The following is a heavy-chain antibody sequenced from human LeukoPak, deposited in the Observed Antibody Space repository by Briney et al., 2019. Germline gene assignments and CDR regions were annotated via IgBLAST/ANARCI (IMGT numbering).Heavy chain of an antibody. D-gene: IGHD2-8*02. Sequence: GGSLRLSCAASGFTLIGYWMHWVRQAPGEGLVWVSRIDPDGSTTNYAESVKGRFTTSRDNAKNTVYLQMNSLRAEDTALYYCTRVQAGRSGLMDVWGRGTTVTVSS. J-gene: IGHJ6*02. CDR1: GFTLIGYW. V-gene: IGHV3-74*01. CDR2: IDPDGSTT. CDR3: TRVQAGRSGLMDV.